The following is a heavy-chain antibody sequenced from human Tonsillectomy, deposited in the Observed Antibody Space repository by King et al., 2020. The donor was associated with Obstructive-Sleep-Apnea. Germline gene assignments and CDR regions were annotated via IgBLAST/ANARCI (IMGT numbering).Heavy chain of an antibody. D-gene: IGHD6-13*01. CDR1: GDSVSSNSAV. Sequence: VQLQQSGPRLVKPSQTLSLTCAISGDSVSSNSAVWHWIRQSPSRGLEWLGRTYYTFKWFNDYVVSVKSRIIITPDTSKNQLSLQLNSVTPEDTAVYYCARTIGRSWYFDYWGQGTLVTVSS. CDR3: ARTIGRSWYFDY. J-gene: IGHJ4*02. CDR2: TYYTFKWFN. V-gene: IGHV6-1*01.